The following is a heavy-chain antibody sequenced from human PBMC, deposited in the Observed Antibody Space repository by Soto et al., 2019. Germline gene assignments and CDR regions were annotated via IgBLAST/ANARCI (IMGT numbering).Heavy chain of an antibody. V-gene: IGHV1-18*01. CDR3: ARDRGYSPDSFDI. J-gene: IGHJ3*02. CDR1: GYTFSSHG. Sequence: QVQLEQSGAEVKNPGASVKVSCKASGYTFSSHGISWVRQAPGQGLEWMGWIGAYDGDTNYAQTIQGRVTMTTDTSTSTAYMELTSLRSDDTAMYYCARDRGYSPDSFDIWGQGTMVIVNS. CDR2: IGAYDGDT. D-gene: IGHD5-18*01.